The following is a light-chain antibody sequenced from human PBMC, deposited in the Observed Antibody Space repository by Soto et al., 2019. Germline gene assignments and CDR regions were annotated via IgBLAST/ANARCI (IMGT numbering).Light chain of an antibody. CDR1: QSVSSN. CDR3: QQANSFPLT. V-gene: IGKV3D-15*01. CDR2: GAS. J-gene: IGKJ4*01. Sequence: IVMTQSPATLSVSPGERATLSCRASQSVSSNLAWYQQKPGQSPRLLIYGASSRATGIPDRFSGSGSGTDFTLTISSLQPEDFATYYCQQANSFPLTFGGGTKVDIK.